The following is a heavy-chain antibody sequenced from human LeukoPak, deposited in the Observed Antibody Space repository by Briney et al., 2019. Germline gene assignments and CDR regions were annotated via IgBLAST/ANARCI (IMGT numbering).Heavy chain of an antibody. V-gene: IGHV4-61*09. Sequence: SETLSLTCTVSVGSISSGNYDCSWIRQSAGKGMEWIGNIYMSGSTRYNPSLMSRVAMSVDTSKNQFSLKISSATAADTAVYYCARDWGIAAATPYYFDHWGQGILVTVSS. J-gene: IGHJ4*02. CDR1: VGSISSGNYD. D-gene: IGHD6-13*01. CDR2: IYMSGST. CDR3: ARDWGIAAATPYYFDH.